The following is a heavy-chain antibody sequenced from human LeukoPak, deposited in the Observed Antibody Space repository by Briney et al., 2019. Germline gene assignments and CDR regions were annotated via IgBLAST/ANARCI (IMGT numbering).Heavy chain of an antibody. D-gene: IGHD3-10*01. V-gene: IGHV3-30*02. J-gene: IGHJ5*02. Sequence: GRSLRLSCAASGFTFSSYGMHCVRQAPGKGLEWVAFIRNDGSTKYYPDSVKGRFTISRDNSKNTVYLQMNSLRVEDTAVYYCARGTRGWFDPWGQGTLVTVSS. CDR2: IRNDGSTK. CDR1: GFTFSSYG. CDR3: ARGTRGWFDP.